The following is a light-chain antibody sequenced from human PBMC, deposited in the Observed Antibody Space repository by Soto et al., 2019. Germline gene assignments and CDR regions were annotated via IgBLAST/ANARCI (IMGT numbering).Light chain of an antibody. V-gene: IGKV3-15*01. J-gene: IGKJ1*01. CDR2: GAS. CDR1: QSVGSN. Sequence: EIVMTQSPATLSVSPGERATLSCRASQSVGSNLAWYQQKPGQAPRLLIYGASTRATGIPASFSGSGSGTEPTLPISSLQSEDFAIYYCQQYKNWPPDSTCGQGTKVQSK. CDR3: QQYKNWPPDST.